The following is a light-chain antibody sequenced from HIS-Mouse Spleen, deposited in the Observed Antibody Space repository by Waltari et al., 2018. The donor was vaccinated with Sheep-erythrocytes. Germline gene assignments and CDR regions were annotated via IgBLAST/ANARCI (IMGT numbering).Light chain of an antibody. CDR3: QTWGTGIHVV. Sequence: QLVLTQSPSASASLGASVKLTCTLSSGHSTYAPPCPQQQPEKGPRYLMKLNSDGSHSKGDGIPDRFSGSSSGAERYLTISSLQSEDEADYYCQTWGTGIHVVFGGGTKLTVL. CDR2: LNSDGSH. V-gene: IGLV4-69*01. CDR1: SGHSTYA. J-gene: IGLJ2*01.